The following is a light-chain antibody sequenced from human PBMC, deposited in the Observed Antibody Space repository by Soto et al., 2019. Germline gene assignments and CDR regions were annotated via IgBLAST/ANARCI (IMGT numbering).Light chain of an antibody. CDR1: QSVSSSY. CDR3: QQYGSSPLT. J-gene: IGKJ4*01. Sequence: EIVLTQSPGTLSLSPGERATLSCRASQSVSSSYLAWYQQKPSQAPRLLISGTSSRATGIQDRFSGGGSGTDFTLTISRLEPEDFAVYFFQQYGSSPLTFGGGTKVEIK. V-gene: IGKV3-20*01. CDR2: GTS.